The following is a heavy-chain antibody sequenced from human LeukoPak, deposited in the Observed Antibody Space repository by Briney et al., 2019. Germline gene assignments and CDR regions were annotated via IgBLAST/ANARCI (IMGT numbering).Heavy chain of an antibody. Sequence: GRSLRLSCAASGFTFDDYAMHWVRRAPGKGLEWVSGISWNSGSIGYADSVKGRFTISRDNAKNSLYLQMNSLRAEDTALYYCAKDITYYYDSSGYRFDYWGQGTLVTVSS. CDR2: ISWNSGSI. D-gene: IGHD3-22*01. CDR3: AKDITYYYDSSGYRFDY. CDR1: GFTFDDYA. V-gene: IGHV3-9*01. J-gene: IGHJ4*02.